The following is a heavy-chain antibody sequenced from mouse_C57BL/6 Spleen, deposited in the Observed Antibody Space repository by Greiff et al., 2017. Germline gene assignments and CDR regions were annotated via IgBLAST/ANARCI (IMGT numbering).Heavy chain of an antibody. CDR1: GYTFTSYW. J-gene: IGHJ3*01. V-gene: IGHV1-52*01. CDR3: ARGAPWFAY. CDR2: IDPSDSET. Sequence: VQLQQSGAELVRPGSSVKLSCTASGYTFTSYWMHWVQQRPIQGLEWIGNIDPSDSETYYTQKFKDKATLTVDKSSSTAYMQLSSLTSEDSAVYYGARGAPWFAYWGQGTLVTVSA.